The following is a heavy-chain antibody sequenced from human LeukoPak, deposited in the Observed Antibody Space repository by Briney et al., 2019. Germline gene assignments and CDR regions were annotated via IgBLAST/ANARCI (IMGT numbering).Heavy chain of an antibody. CDR3: AKDRDTMVRGVMDFDY. J-gene: IGHJ4*02. Sequence: PGGSLRLSCAASGFTLSNYAMGWVRQAPGKGLEWVSALNSDGIKTYYTDSVKGRFTISRDNSKNTLYLQMNSLRAEDTAVYYCAKDRDTMVRGVMDFDYWGQGTLVTVSS. CDR1: GFTLSNYA. CDR2: LNSDGIKT. D-gene: IGHD3-10*01. V-gene: IGHV3-23*01.